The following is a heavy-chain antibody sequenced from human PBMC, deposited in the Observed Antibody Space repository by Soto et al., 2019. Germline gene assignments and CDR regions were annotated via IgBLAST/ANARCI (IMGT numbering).Heavy chain of an antibody. Sequence: QVQLVQSGAEVKKPGSSVKVSCKASGGTFSSYAISWVRQAPGQGLEWMGGIIPIFGTANYAQKFQGRVTSTAEKATSPAYMELSSLRSEDRAVYYCSRGGLQQGGCCYYCGMDVWGPGATVTVSS. V-gene: IGHV1-69*06. J-gene: IGHJ6*02. D-gene: IGHD2-15*01. CDR2: IIPIFGTA. CDR1: GGTFSSYA. CDR3: SRGGLQQGGCCYYCGMDV.